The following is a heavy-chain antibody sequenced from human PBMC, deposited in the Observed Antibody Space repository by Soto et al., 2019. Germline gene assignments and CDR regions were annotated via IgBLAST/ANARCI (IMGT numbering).Heavy chain of an antibody. CDR2: IYYSGST. D-gene: IGHD6-13*01. J-gene: IGHJ5*02. CDR1: GGSISSYY. CDR3: ARDQGRRGSSWYRFDP. V-gene: IGHV4-59*01. Sequence: PSETLSLTCTVSGGSISSYYWSWIRQPPGKGLEWIGYIYYSGSTNYNPSLKSRFTISVDTSKNQFSLKLSSVTAADTAVYYCARDQGRRGSSWYRFDPWGQGTLATVSS.